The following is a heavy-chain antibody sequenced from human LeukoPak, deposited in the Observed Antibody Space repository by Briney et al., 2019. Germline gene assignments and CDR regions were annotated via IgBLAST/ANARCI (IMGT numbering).Heavy chain of an antibody. V-gene: IGHV4-59*01. D-gene: IGHD3-3*01. J-gene: IGHJ4*02. CDR2: IYYSGST. CDR1: GGSISSYY. CDR3: ARVAGGYYDFWSGYVYFDY. Sequence: PSETLSLTCTVSGGSISSYYWSWIRQPPGKGLEWLGYIYYSGSTNYNPSLKSRVTISVDTSKNQFSLKLSSVTAADTAVYYCARVAGGYYDFWSGYVYFDYWGQGTLVTGSS.